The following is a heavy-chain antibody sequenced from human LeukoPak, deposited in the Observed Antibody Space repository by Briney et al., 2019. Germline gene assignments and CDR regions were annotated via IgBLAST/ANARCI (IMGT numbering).Heavy chain of an antibody. D-gene: IGHD3-10*01. J-gene: IGHJ5*02. CDR2: INHSGST. V-gene: IGHV4-34*01. CDR1: GGSFSGYY. Sequence: SETLSLTCAVYGGSFSGYYWSWIRQPPGKGPEWIGEINHSGSTNYNPSLKSRVTISVDTSKNQFSLKLSSVTAADTAVYYCARDEWFGETARFDPWGQGTLVTVSS. CDR3: ARDEWFGETARFDP.